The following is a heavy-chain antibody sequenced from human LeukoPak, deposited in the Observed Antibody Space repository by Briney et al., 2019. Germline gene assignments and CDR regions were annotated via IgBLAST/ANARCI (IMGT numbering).Heavy chain of an antibody. CDR3: ARDGDIVVVPAASRPHY. V-gene: IGHV1-18*01. D-gene: IGHD2-2*01. CDR1: GYTFTSYG. J-gene: IGHJ4*02. Sequence: ASVKVSCKASGYTFTSYGISWVRQAPGQGLEWMGWISAYNGNTNYAQKLQGRVTMTTDTSTSTAYMELRILRSDDTAVNYCARDGDIVVVPAASRPHYWGQGTLVTVSS. CDR2: ISAYNGNT.